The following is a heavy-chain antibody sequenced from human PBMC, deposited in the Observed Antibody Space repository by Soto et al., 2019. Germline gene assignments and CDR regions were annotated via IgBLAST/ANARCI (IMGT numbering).Heavy chain of an antibody. CDR3: ARDVRSSSLSVNWFDP. J-gene: IGHJ5*02. CDR2: IYYSGST. CDR1: GGSISSGGYY. Sequence: PSETLSLTCTVSGGSISSGGYYWSWIRQHPGKGLEWIGYIYYSGSTYYNPSLKSRVTISVDTSKNQFSLKLSSVTAADTAVYYCARDVRSSSLSVNWFDPWGQGTLVTVSS. V-gene: IGHV4-31*03. D-gene: IGHD6-6*01.